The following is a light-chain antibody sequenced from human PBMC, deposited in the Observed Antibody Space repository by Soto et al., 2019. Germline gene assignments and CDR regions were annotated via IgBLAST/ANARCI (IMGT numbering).Light chain of an antibody. CDR2: DAS. CDR1: QSVSSY. Sequence: EIVLTQSPATLSLSPGERATLSCRASQSVSSYLAWYQQKPDQAPRLLIYDASNRATGIPARFSGSGSGNDFPLTISSLEPEDFAVYYCQQRSNWPPFTFGPGTKVDIK. CDR3: QQRSNWPPFT. V-gene: IGKV3-11*01. J-gene: IGKJ3*01.